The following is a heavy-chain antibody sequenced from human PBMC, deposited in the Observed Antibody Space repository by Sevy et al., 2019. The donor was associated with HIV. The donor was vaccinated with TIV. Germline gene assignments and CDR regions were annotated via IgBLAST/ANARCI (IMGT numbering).Heavy chain of an antibody. CDR2: YDPEDGET. CDR1: GYSVSDLS. D-gene: IGHD3-22*01. J-gene: IGHJ3*02. Sequence: ASVKVSCKVSGYSVSDLSIHWVRQAPGKGLEWMGGYDPEDGETIYAQKFQGRVTMTEDTSTDTAYMELSNLRSEDTAVYYCATSPDYYDSSRDAFDIWRQGTMVTVSS. CDR3: ATSPDYYDSSRDAFDI. V-gene: IGHV1-24*01.